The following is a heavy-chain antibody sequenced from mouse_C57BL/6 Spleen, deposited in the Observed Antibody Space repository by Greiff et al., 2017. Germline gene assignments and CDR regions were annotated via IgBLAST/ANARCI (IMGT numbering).Heavy chain of an antibody. CDR1: GFTFSDYG. J-gene: IGHJ2*01. Sequence: EVLLVESGGGLVKPGGSLKLSCAASGFTFSDYGMHWVRQAPEKGLEWVAYISSGRSTIYYADTVKGRFTISRDNAKRALFLQITRLRAEDTAMFYCARQGLRYPFGDWGQGTALTVSS. V-gene: IGHV5-17*01. CDR3: ARQGLRYPFGD. D-gene: IGHD2-4*01. CDR2: ISSGRSTI.